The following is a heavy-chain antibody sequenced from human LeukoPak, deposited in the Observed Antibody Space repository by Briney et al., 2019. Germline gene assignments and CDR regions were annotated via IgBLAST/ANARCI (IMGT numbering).Heavy chain of an antibody. CDR3: AKESRDGYNYDYFDY. D-gene: IGHD5-24*01. CDR2: ISYDGSNK. CDR1: GLTFSSYG. J-gene: IGHJ4*02. Sequence: GRSLRLSRAASGLTFSSYGMLLVRQAPGKGLEWVAVISYDGSNKYYADSVKGRFTISRDNSKNTLYLQMNSLRAEDTAVYYCAKESRDGYNYDYFDYWGQGTLVTVSS. V-gene: IGHV3-30*18.